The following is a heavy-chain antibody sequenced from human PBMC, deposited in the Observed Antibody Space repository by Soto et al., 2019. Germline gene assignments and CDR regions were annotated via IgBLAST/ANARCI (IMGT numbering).Heavy chain of an antibody. CDR3: ARTYYYDSSGYYYTSFDGPRDGTALDY. CDR2: ISSSSSTI. CDR1: GFTFSSYS. Sequence: EVQLVESGGGLVQPGGSLRLSCAASGFTFSSYSMNWVRQAPGKGLEWGSYISSSSSTIYYADSVKGRFTISRDNAKNSLYLQMNSLRDEDTAVYYCARTYYYDSSGYYYTSFDGPRDGTALDYWGQGTLVTVSS. D-gene: IGHD3-22*01. V-gene: IGHV3-48*02. J-gene: IGHJ4*02.